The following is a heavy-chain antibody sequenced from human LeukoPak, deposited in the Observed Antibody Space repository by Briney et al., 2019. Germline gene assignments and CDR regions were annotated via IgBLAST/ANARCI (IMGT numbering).Heavy chain of an antibody. J-gene: IGHJ3*02. CDR3: ARGISGDGYNEEAFDI. D-gene: IGHD5-24*01. CDR2: IIPIFGIA. CDR1: GGTFSSYA. V-gene: IGHV1-69*04. Sequence: GASVKVSCKASGGTFSSYAISWVRQAPGQGLEWVGRIIPIFGIANYAQKFQGRVTITADKSTSTAYMELSSLRSEDTAVYYCARGISGDGYNEEAFDIWGQGTMVTVSS.